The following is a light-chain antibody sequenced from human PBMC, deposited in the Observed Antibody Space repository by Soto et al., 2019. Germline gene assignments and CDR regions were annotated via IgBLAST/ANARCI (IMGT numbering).Light chain of an antibody. CDR3: QQTYATPIT. CDR1: HPISNY. V-gene: IGKV1-39*01. Sequence: SQMTQSQSSLSASVGDRVTITCRASHPISNYLNWYQHRPGKAPKLLIYGASTLQSGVPSRFSGSESGTDFTLTITSLQPEDCATYYCQQTYATPITFGQRTRLEIK. J-gene: IGKJ5*01. CDR2: GAS.